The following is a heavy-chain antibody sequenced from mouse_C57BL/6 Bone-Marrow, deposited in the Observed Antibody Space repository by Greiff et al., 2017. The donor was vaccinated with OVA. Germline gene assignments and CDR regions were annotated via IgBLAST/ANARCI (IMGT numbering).Heavy chain of an antibody. V-gene: IGHV5-12*01. D-gene: IGHD1-1*01. CDR3: ASPYYYGSGLGFAY. Sequence: EVMLVESGGGLVQPGGSLKLSCAASGFTFSDYYMYWVRQTPEKRLEWVAYISNGGGSTYYHDTVKGRVTISRDNAKNTLYLQMSRLKSEDTAMYYCASPYYYGSGLGFAYWGQGTLVTVSA. CDR2: ISNGGGST. CDR1: GFTFSDYY. J-gene: IGHJ3*01.